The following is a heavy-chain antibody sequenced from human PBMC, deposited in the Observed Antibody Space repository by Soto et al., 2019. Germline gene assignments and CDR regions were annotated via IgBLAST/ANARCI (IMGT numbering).Heavy chain of an antibody. D-gene: IGHD3-10*01. CDR3: AREPPYVNRGINPFFDS. J-gene: IGHJ4*02. V-gene: IGHV3-23*01. Sequence: SLRLSCAASGFTFSSYALTWVRQTPGKGLEWVSTISVSGGDTYYADSVKGRFTISRDTSKNTLYLQMNSLRPEDTAVYYCAREPPYVNRGINPFFDSWGQGTLVTVSS. CDR2: ISVSGGDT. CDR1: GFTFSSYA.